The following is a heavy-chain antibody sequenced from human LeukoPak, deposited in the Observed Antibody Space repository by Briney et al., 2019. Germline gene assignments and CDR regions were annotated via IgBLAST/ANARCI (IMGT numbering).Heavy chain of an antibody. Sequence: GGSLRLSRAASGFTFSSYGMHWVRQAPGKGLEWVAVISYDGSNKYYADSVKGRFSISRDNSKNTLYLQMNSLRAEDTAVYYCAKDLYGLHFDYWGQGTLVTVSS. J-gene: IGHJ4*02. D-gene: IGHD4-17*01. CDR2: ISYDGSNK. CDR1: GFTFSSYG. CDR3: AKDLYGLHFDY. V-gene: IGHV3-30*18.